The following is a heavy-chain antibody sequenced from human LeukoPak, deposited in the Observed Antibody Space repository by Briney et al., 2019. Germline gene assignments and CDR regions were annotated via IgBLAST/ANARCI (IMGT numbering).Heavy chain of an antibody. CDR1: GYTFNSHG. Sequence: GASVKVSCKASGYTFNSHGISWVRQAPGQGLEWMGWMNPNSGNTGYAQKFQGRVTITRNTSISTAYMELSSLRSEDTAVYYCARGAANVRRNTIFGVVIPPYYYYMDVWGKGTTVTVSS. J-gene: IGHJ6*03. V-gene: IGHV1-8*03. CDR2: MNPNSGNT. D-gene: IGHD3-3*01. CDR3: ARGAANVRRNTIFGVVIPPYYYYMDV.